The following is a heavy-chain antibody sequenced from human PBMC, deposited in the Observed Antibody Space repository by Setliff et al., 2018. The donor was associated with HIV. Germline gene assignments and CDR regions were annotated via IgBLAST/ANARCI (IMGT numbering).Heavy chain of an antibody. D-gene: IGHD2-2*01. Sequence: SETLSLTCTVSGASVNSNNYYWGWIRQPPGRGLEWIASIYYSGTTYYNPSLKSRVTISVDTSKNQFSLKLSSVTAADTAVYYCARLDCSSSSGFVDYWGQGTLVTVSS. CDR1: GASVNSNNYY. CDR2: IYYSGTT. J-gene: IGHJ4*02. CDR3: ARLDCSSSSGFVDY. V-gene: IGHV4-39*01.